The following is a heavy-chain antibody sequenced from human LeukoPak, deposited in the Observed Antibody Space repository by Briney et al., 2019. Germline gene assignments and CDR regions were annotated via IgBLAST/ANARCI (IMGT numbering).Heavy chain of an antibody. V-gene: IGHV4-59*01. Sequence: PSETLSLTCTVSGGSISSYFWSWIRQPPGKGLEWIGYIYYSGGTNYNPSLKSRVTISVDTSKNQFSVKLSSVTAADTAVYYCARLLTGSFYGMDVWGQGTTVTVSS. CDR2: IYYSGGT. CDR1: GGSISSYF. J-gene: IGHJ6*02. D-gene: IGHD2-15*01. CDR3: ARLLTGSFYGMDV.